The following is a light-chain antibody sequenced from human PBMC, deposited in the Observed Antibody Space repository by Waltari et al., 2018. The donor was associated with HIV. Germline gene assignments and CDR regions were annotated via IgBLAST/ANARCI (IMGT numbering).Light chain of an antibody. CDR2: EDT. CDR3: QSYDQTIPCV. V-gene: IGLV6-57*03. CDR1: SGNIANNH. Sequence: NFVLTQPHSVSASPGKTVTISCARSSGNIANNHVQWYQQRPGSAPTPVIYEDTQRPSGVPDRFSGSIDTSSNSASLTIYELKTEDEADYYCQSYDQTIPCVFGTGTRLTVL. J-gene: IGLJ1*01.